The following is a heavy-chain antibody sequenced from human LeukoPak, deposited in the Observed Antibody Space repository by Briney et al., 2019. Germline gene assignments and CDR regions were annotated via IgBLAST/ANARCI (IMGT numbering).Heavy chain of an antibody. J-gene: IGHJ6*03. CDR1: GFPFSSYG. Sequence: AGGSLRLSCAASGFPFSSYGMSWVRQAPGKGLEWVSGISDSGDSTYYADSVKGRFTISRGISKNTLFLQMNSLRAEDTAVYYCARASYRAYSTSYYYYYMDVWGKGTTVTVSS. CDR3: ARASYRAYSTSYYYYYMDV. D-gene: IGHD3-16*02. V-gene: IGHV3-23*01. CDR2: ISDSGDST.